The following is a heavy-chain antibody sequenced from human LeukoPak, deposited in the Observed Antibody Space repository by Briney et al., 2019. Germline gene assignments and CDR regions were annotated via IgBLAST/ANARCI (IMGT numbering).Heavy chain of an antibody. D-gene: IGHD6-13*01. Sequence: ASVKVSCKASGYTFTGYYMHWVRQAPGQGLEWMGWINPNSGGTNYAQKFQGRVTMTRDTSISTAYMELSRLRSDDTAVYYCARVPYSSSWYGFDYWGQGTLVTVSS. CDR3: ARVPYSSSWYGFDY. CDR1: GYTFTGYY. CDR2: INPNSGGT. J-gene: IGHJ4*02. V-gene: IGHV1-2*02.